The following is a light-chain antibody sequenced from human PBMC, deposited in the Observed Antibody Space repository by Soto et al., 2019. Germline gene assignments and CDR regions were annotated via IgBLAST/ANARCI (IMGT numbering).Light chain of an antibody. V-gene: IGKV3-20*01. CDR2: GAT. CDR3: QQYGSSPPIT. Sequence: EIVLTQSPGTLSLSPGKRATLSCRASQSVSSNYLAWYQQKPGQAPRLLIYGATSRATGIPDRFSGSGSGTDFTLTISRLEPEDSAVYYCQQYGSSPPITFGQGTRLEMK. J-gene: IGKJ5*01. CDR1: QSVSSNY.